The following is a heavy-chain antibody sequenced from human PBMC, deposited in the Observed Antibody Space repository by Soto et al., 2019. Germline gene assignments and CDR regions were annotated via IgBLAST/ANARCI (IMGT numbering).Heavy chain of an antibody. CDR3: ARATTDDYYGSGRGAFDY. Sequence: SETLSLTCTVSGCSISSGGYYWSWIRQHPGKGLEWIGYIYYSGSTYYNPSLKSRVTISVDTPKNQFSLKLSSVTAADTAVYYCARATTDDYYGSGRGAFDYWGQGTLVTVS. J-gene: IGHJ4*02. V-gene: IGHV4-31*03. CDR2: IYYSGST. D-gene: IGHD3-10*01. CDR1: GCSISSGGYY.